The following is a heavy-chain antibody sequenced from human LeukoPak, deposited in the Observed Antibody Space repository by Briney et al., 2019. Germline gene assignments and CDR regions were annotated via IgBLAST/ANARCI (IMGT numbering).Heavy chain of an antibody. Sequence: GGSLRLSCAASGFTFTSYDMHWVRQAAGKGLEWVSVIGTAGDSYYPGSVKGRFTISRENAKNSFYLQMNSLRAGDTAVSYCVRGGSSGYWSVTDFDYWGQGTLVTVSS. J-gene: IGHJ4*02. V-gene: IGHV3-13*04. CDR1: GFTFTSYD. D-gene: IGHD3-22*01. CDR3: VRGGSSGYWSVTDFDY. CDR2: IGTAGDS.